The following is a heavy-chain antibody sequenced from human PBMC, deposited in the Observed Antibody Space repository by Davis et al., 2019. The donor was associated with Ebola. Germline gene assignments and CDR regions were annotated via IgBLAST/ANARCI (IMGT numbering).Heavy chain of an antibody. Sequence: SLKISCAASGFTFDDYAMHWVRQAPGKGLEWVSGISWNSGSIGYADSVMGRFTISRDNAKNSLYLQMNSLRAEDTALYYCAKDISVDIVASYGMDVWGKGTTVTVSS. CDR1: GFTFDDYA. CDR2: ISWNSGSI. V-gene: IGHV3-9*01. CDR3: AKDISVDIVASYGMDV. D-gene: IGHD5-12*01. J-gene: IGHJ6*04.